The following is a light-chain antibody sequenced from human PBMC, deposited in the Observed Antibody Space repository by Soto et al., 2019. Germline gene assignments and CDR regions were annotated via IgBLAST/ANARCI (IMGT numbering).Light chain of an antibody. CDR2: RDN. CDR3: QVWDSSTVV. V-gene: IGLV3-9*01. Sequence: SYELTQPLSVSVALGQTARITCGENHIGSKDVHWYQQKPGQAPELVIYRDNTRPSGIPERFSGSNSGNTATLTISRAQAGDEADYYCQVWDSSTVVFGGGTKVTVL. CDR1: HIGSKD. J-gene: IGLJ2*01.